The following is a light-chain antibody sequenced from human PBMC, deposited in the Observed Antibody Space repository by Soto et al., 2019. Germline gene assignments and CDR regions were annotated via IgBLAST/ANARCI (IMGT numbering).Light chain of an antibody. J-gene: IGKJ3*01. CDR3: QQYNTYL. Sequence: DIQMTQSPSTLSASGGDRVTITCRASQDVGNRLAWYQQKPGKAPQLLIYDASSMQNGVPSRFSGSGAGTEFTLSIRSLEPDEVATYFCQQYNTYLFGPGTKVDIK. CDR1: QDVGNR. V-gene: IGKV1-5*01. CDR2: DAS.